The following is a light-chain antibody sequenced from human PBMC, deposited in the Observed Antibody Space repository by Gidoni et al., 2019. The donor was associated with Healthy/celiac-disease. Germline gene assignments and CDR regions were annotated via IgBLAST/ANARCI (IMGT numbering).Light chain of an antibody. CDR2: RNN. CDR3: AAWDDSLSGRV. CDR1: SSNIGSNY. J-gene: IGLJ1*01. Sequence: QSVLTQPPSASGTPGQRVTISCSGSSSNIGSNYVYWYQQLPGTAPKLLIYRNNQRPSGVPDPFSGSKSGTSASLAISGLRFEDEADYYCAAWDDSLSGRVFGTGTKVTVL. V-gene: IGLV1-47*01.